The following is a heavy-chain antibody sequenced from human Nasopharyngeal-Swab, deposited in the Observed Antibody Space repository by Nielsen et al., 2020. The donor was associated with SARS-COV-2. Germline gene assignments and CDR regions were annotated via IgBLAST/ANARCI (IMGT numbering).Heavy chain of an antibody. CDR3: VRGGLYVFDP. V-gene: IGHV4-59*12. Sequence: SETLSLTCSVPGGSISSDYWSWIRQPPGKGLEWIGYIHYSGSTNYNPSLKSRVTMSVDTSKNQFSLKLSSVTAADTAVYYCVRGGLYVFDPWGQGTLVTVSS. J-gene: IGHJ5*02. CDR2: IHYSGST. D-gene: IGHD3-16*01. CDR1: GGSISSDY.